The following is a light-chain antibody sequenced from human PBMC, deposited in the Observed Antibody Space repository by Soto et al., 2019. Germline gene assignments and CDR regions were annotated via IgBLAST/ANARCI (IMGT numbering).Light chain of an antibody. CDR2: RAT. V-gene: IGKV3-20*01. CDR3: QEYGSSRA. J-gene: IGKJ1*01. CDR1: QSVSSSY. Sequence: EIVLTQSPGTLSLSPGERATLSCRASQSVSSSYLAWYQQKPGQAPRLLIYRATSRATGIPDRFSGSGSATDFTLTINRLEPEDFAVYYCQEYGSSRAFGQGTKVEIK.